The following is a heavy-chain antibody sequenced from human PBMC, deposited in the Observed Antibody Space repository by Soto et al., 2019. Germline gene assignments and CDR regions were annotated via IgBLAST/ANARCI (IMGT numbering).Heavy chain of an antibody. V-gene: IGHV1-69*12. J-gene: IGHJ4*02. D-gene: IGHD3-22*01. CDR1: GGTFSSYA. CDR2: IIPIFGTA. Sequence: QVQLVQSGAEVKKPGSSVKVSCKASGGTFSSYAISWVRQAPGQGLEWMGGIIPIFGTADYAQQFQGRVTITADESSRTGNMELSSLRSEDTAVYYCASHYDSSGYYYRGLDYWGQGTLVTVSS. CDR3: ASHYDSSGYYYRGLDY.